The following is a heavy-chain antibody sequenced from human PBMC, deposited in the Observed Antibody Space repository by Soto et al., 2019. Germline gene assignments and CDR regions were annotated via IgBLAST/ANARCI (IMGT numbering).Heavy chain of an antibody. CDR1: GGSISNYY. CDR2: IYHSGNT. J-gene: IGHJ4*02. Sequence: PSETLSLTCTVSGGSISNYYWSWIRQSPGKGLEWIGYIYHSGNTIYNPSLKSRVAISVDTSKNQFSLKLSSVTAADTAVYYSTRGVHFDYWGQGTLVTVSS. CDR3: TRGVHFDY. V-gene: IGHV4-59*01.